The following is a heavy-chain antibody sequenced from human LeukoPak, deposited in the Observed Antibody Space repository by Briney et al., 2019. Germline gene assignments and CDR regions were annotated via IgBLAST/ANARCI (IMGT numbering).Heavy chain of an antibody. J-gene: IGHJ4*02. CDR2: ISSGSSPK. V-gene: IGHV3-48*04. D-gene: IGHD3-16*01. CDR1: GFTFDIYG. Sequence: PGGSLRLSCAASGFTFDIYGMNWIRQAPGKGLEWVSHISSGSSPKYYADSVKGRFTISRDNAKKSLYLQMNSLRGEDTAVYYCARGDDGAYWGQGTLVTVSS. CDR3: ARGDDGAY.